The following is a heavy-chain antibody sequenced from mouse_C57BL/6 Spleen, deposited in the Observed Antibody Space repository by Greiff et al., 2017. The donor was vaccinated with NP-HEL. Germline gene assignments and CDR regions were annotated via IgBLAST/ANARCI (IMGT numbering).Heavy chain of an antibody. CDR2: IRSKSNNYAT. Sequence: EVKLVESGGGLVQPKGSLKLSCAASGFSFNTYAMNWVRQAPGKGLEWVARIRSKSNNYATYYADSVKDRFTISRDDSESMLYQQMNNLKTEDTAMYYCVRDGVDGYYGRYYYAMDYWGQGTSVTVSS. D-gene: IGHD2-3*01. CDR1: GFSFNTYA. V-gene: IGHV10-1*01. J-gene: IGHJ4*01. CDR3: VRDGVDGYYGRYYYAMDY.